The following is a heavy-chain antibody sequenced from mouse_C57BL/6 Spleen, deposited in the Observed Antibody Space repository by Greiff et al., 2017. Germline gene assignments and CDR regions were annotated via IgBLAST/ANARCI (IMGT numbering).Heavy chain of an antibody. Sequence: QVQLQQSGAELVRPGTSVKMSCKASGYTFTNYWIGWAKQRPGHGLEWIGDIYPGGGYTNYNEKFKGKATLTADKSSSTAYMQFSSLTSEDSAIYNCARMATVVPYYFDYWGQGATLTVSS. CDR3: ARMATVVPYYFDY. D-gene: IGHD1-1*01. V-gene: IGHV1-63*01. CDR1: GYTFTNYW. CDR2: IYPGGGYT. J-gene: IGHJ2*01.